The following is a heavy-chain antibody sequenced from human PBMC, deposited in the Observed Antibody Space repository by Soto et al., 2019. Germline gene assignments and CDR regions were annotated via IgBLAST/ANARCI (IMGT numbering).Heavy chain of an antibody. V-gene: IGHV3-73*01. D-gene: IGHD3-22*01. J-gene: IGHJ3*02. CDR1: VFTFSGST. CDR2: ITSKAHSYAT. Sequence: PGGSLRLSCVSSVFTFSGSTICCVRQSSGKWLEWVGRITSKAHSYATAYAASVKGRFTISRDDSKNTAYLQMNSLRTEDTAVYYCTSRPTYYYDTSPDAFDIWGQRTMVTLSS. CDR3: TSRPTYYYDTSPDAFDI.